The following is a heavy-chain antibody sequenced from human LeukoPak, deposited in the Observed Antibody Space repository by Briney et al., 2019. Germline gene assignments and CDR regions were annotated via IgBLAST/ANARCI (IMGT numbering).Heavy chain of an antibody. Sequence: GTSLRLSCAASGFSFSRYGMHWVRQAPGRGLEWVALIWFDGSNKYHADSVKGRFTISRDNSKNTLDLQMSSLRVEDTAVYYCARWGIATGLGIDYWGQGTLVTVSS. CDR2: IWFDGSNK. CDR1: GFSFSRYG. CDR3: ARWGIATGLGIDY. V-gene: IGHV3-33*01. D-gene: IGHD6-13*01. J-gene: IGHJ4*02.